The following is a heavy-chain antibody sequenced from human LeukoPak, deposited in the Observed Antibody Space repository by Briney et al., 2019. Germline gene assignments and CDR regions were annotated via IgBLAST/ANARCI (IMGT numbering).Heavy chain of an antibody. CDR1: GFTVSSNY. CDR2: IYSGGST. Sequence: GGSLRLSCAASGFTVSSNYMSWVRQAPGKGLEWVSVIYSGGSTYYADSVKGRFTISRDNSKNTLYLQMNSLRAEDTAVYYCARDLLATVTTGESDYWGQGTLVTVSS. D-gene: IGHD4-17*01. CDR3: ARDLLATVTTGESDY. V-gene: IGHV3-66*02. J-gene: IGHJ4*02.